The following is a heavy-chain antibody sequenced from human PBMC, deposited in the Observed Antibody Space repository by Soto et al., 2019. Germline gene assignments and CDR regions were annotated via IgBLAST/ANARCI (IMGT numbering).Heavy chain of an antibody. Sequence: QVQLVESGGGVVQPGRSLRLSCAASGFTLSSYGMHWVRQAPGKGLEWVAVIWSDGSNKYYADSVQGRFTISRDISNNTLYLQMDSLRAEDTALSYCARDIVATGMDVWGQGTTVTVSS. D-gene: IGHD5-12*01. CDR2: IWSDGSNK. V-gene: IGHV3-33*01. J-gene: IGHJ6*02. CDR1: GFTLSSYG. CDR3: ARDIVATGMDV.